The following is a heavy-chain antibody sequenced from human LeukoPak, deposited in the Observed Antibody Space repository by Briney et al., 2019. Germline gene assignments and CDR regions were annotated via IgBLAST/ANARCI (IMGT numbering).Heavy chain of an antibody. V-gene: IGHV3-7*01. Sequence: PGGSLRLSCVASGFPFDRYWMSWVRQAPGKGLEWVANIKHDGSEKNFVDSVKGRFTISRDNAENSLFLQMNSLRADDTAVYFCARQPIYEAYSYFWGQGTLATVSS. CDR1: GFPFDRYW. CDR2: IKHDGSEK. D-gene: IGHD3-16*01. J-gene: IGHJ4*02. CDR3: ARQPIYEAYSYF.